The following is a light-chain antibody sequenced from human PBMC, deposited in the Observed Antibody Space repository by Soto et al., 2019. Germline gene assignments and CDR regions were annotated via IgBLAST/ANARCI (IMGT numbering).Light chain of an antibody. Sequence: ATQMTQSPSSLSASVGDRVTITCRASQDIRDDLGWYQQKPGEAPKFLIYAASTLQTGVPSRFSGSGSGTEFTLTISSLQPEDFGTYYCLQDYDSPWTFGQGTKVEI. CDR1: QDIRDD. CDR3: LQDYDSPWT. J-gene: IGKJ1*01. CDR2: AAS. V-gene: IGKV1-6*01.